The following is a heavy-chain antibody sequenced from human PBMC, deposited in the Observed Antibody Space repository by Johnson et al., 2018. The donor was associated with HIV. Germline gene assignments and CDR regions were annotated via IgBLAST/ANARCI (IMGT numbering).Heavy chain of an antibody. Sequence: VQLVESGGGVVQPGGSLRLSCAASGFTFSSYWMSWVRQAPGKGLEWVANVNQEGSEKHYVDSVKGRFTISRDNAKNSLYLQMNSLRAEDTALYYCAKDMPDSSGYWGGNAFDIWGQGTMVTVSS. CDR1: GFTFSSYW. CDR2: VNQEGSEK. D-gene: IGHD3-22*01. CDR3: AKDMPDSSGYWGGNAFDI. V-gene: IGHV3-7*05. J-gene: IGHJ3*02.